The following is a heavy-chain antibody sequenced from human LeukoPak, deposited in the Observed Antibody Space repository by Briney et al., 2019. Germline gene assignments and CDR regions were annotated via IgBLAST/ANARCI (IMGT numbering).Heavy chain of an antibody. Sequence: ASVKVSCKASGYTFTSYDINWVRQATGQGLEWMGWMNPNSGNTGYAQKFQGRVTMTRNTSISTAYMELSRLRSDDTAVYYCARPMADSSGFSAFDIWGQGTMVTVSS. CDR1: GYTFTSYD. J-gene: IGHJ3*02. CDR2: MNPNSGNT. D-gene: IGHD3-22*01. V-gene: IGHV1-8*01. CDR3: ARPMADSSGFSAFDI.